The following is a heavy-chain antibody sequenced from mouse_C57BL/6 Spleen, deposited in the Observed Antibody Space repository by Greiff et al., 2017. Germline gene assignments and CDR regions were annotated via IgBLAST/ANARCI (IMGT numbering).Heavy chain of an antibody. CDR3: ASYGYDLYAMDY. CDR2: ISPNYGTT. CDR1: GYSFTDYN. V-gene: IGHV1-39*01. J-gene: IGHJ4*01. Sequence: VQLQQSGPELVKPGASVKISCKASGYSFTDYNINWVKQSNGKSLEWIGVISPNYGTTSYTPKFKGKATLTVYQSSCKAYMQLTSLTSEDSAVYNCASYGYDLYAMDYWGQGTSVTVSA. D-gene: IGHD2-2*01.